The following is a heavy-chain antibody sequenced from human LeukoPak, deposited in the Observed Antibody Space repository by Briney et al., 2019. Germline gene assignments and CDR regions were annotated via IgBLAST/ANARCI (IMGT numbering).Heavy chain of an antibody. CDR2: IHPNSGGT. J-gene: IGHJ4*02. CDR1: GYTFTGNY. V-gene: IGHV1-2*02. D-gene: IGHD3-16*01. Sequence: ASVKASCKASGYTFTGNYLHWVRQAPGQGLEWMGWIHPNSGGTNYAQKFQGRVTMTRDTSISTVYMELSRLTSDDTALYFCARVDMITFDYWGQGTLVTVSS. CDR3: ARVDMITFDY.